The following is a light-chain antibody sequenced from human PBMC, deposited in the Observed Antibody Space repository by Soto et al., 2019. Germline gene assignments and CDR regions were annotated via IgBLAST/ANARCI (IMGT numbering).Light chain of an antibody. CDR1: SSDGGGYNY. V-gene: IGLV2-14*01. J-gene: IGLJ1*01. CDR3: SSYTSSVTYV. Sequence: QSALTQPASVSGSPGQSITISCTGTSSDGGGYNYVSWYQQHPGKVPKLLIYDVSTRPSGVSNRFSGSKSGNTASLTISGLQAEDEADYYCSSYTSSVTYVFGIGTKLTVL. CDR2: DVS.